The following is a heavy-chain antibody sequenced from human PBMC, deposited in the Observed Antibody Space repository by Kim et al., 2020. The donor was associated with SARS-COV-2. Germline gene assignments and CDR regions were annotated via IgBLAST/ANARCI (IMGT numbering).Heavy chain of an antibody. V-gene: IGHV4-34*01. Sequence: SETLSLTCAVYGGSFSGYYWSWIRQPPGKGLEWIGEINHSGSTNYNPSLKSRVTISVDTSKNQFSLKLSSVTAADTAVYYCARGHNFDYWGQGTLVTVSS. CDR2: INHSGST. CDR1: GGSFSGYY. CDR3: ARGHNFDY. J-gene: IGHJ4*02.